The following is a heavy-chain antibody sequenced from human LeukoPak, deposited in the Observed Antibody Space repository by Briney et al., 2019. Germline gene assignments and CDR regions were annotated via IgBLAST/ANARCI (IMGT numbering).Heavy chain of an antibody. Sequence: GGSLRLSCAASGFTFSNHWMTWVRQAPGKGLEWVANIKRDGSGNNYVDSVKGRFNISRDNARSSLYLQMNSMRAEDTAVYFCARDFGDYWGQGTLVTVSS. V-gene: IGHV3-7*01. D-gene: IGHD3-3*01. CDR1: GFTFSNHW. CDR2: IKRDGSGN. CDR3: ARDFGDY. J-gene: IGHJ4*02.